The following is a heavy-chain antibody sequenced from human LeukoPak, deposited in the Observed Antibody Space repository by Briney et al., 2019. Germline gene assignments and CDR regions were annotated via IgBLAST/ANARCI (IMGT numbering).Heavy chain of an antibody. D-gene: IGHD6-19*01. V-gene: IGHV3-21*01. CDR2: ISNSSSYI. CDR1: GFTFGDYA. J-gene: IGHJ3*02. Sequence: SLRLSCAASGFTFGDYAMNWVRQAPGKGLEWVSSISNSSSYIYYADSVKGRFTISRDNAKNSLYLQMNSLRAEDTAVYYCARDRTTGIAVAGTDDAFDIWGQGTMVTVSS. CDR3: ARDRTTGIAVAGTDDAFDI.